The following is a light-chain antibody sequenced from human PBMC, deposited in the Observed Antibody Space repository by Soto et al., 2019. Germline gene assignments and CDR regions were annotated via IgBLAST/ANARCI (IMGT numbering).Light chain of an antibody. CDR3: QHCGSSLT. CDR1: QSGSSSY. V-gene: IGKV3-20*01. Sequence: EIVLTQSPRTLSLSPGDRAPLSCRASQSGSSSYLAWYQQKPGQAPRLLIYGSSRRAAGIPDWFSSSGSRAFITLTSSMLAPDVGAFYCSQHCGSSLTFGGGTKVDIK. CDR2: GSS. J-gene: IGKJ4*01.